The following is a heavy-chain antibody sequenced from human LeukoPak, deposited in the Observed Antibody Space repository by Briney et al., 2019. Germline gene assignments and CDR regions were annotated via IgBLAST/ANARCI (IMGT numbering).Heavy chain of an antibody. D-gene: IGHD3-16*01. CDR3: ARDKGGLDAFDI. CDR1: GFTFSSYA. Sequence: PGGSLRLSCAASGFTFSSYAMHWVRQAPGKGLEWVAVISYDGSNKYYADSVKGRFTISRDNSKNTLYLQMNSLRAEDTAVYYCARDKGGLDAFDIWGQGTMVTVSS. CDR2: ISYDGSNK. V-gene: IGHV3-30-3*01. J-gene: IGHJ3*02.